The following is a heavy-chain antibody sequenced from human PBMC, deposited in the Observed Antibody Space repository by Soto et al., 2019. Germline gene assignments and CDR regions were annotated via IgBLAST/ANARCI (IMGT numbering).Heavy chain of an antibody. Sequence: PGGALRLSCAGSGFTLSSYGMHRGRPAPGKGLEWVAVIWYDGSNKYYADSVKGRFTISRDNSKNTLYLQMNSLRAEDTAVYYCARGDGGDDAFDIWGQGTMVTV. CDR3: ARGDGGDDAFDI. CDR1: GFTLSSYG. J-gene: IGHJ3*02. CDR2: IWYDGSNK. V-gene: IGHV3-33*01.